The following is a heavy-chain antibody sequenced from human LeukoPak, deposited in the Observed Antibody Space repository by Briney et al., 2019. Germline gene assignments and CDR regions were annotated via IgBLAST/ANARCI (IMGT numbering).Heavy chain of an antibody. Sequence: GGSLRLSCAASGFTFSSYSMNWVRQAPGKGLEWVSYISSSSSTIYYADSVKGRFTISRDNAKNSLYLQMNSLRAEDTAVYYCARDHSSHYYYGMDVWGQGTTVTVSS. D-gene: IGHD3-22*01. V-gene: IGHV3-48*04. J-gene: IGHJ6*02. CDR3: ARDHSSHYYYGMDV. CDR1: GFTFSSYS. CDR2: ISSSSSTI.